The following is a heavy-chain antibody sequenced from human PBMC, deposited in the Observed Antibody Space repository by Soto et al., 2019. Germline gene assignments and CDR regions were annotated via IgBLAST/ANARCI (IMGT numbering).Heavy chain of an antibody. J-gene: IGHJ4*02. CDR2: ISSSGSTI. CDR1: VFTCSSYD. V-gene: IGHV3-48*03. CDR3: ARSPYYYDSSGYYKYYFDY. D-gene: IGHD3-22*01. Sequence: QPGGSLRLSCAASVFTCSSYDMNWVRQAPGKGLEWLSYISSSGSTIYYPDSVKGRFTISRDNAKNSLYLQMNSLRAEDTAVYYCARSPYYYDSSGYYKYYFDYWGQGTLVTVSS.